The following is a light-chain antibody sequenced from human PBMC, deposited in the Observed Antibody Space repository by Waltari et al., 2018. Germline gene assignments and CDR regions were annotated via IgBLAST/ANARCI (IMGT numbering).Light chain of an antibody. CDR1: QSLLHSNGYNY. CDR2: LGS. V-gene: IGKV2-28*01. J-gene: IGKJ1*01. Sequence: DIVMTQSPLSLPVTPGEPASIPRRSSQSLLHSNGYNYLDWYLQKPGQSPQLLIYLGSNRASGVPDRFSGSGSGTDFTLKISRVEAEDVGVYYCMQALQTLGTFGQGTKVEIK. CDR3: MQALQTLGT.